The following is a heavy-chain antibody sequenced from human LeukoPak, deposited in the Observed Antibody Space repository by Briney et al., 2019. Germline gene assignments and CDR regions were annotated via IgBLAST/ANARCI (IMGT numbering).Heavy chain of an antibody. CDR1: GGTFSSYA. CDR3: ARENNWNRRLNWFDP. V-gene: IGHV1-69*05. D-gene: IGHD1-20*01. CDR2: IIPIFGTA. J-gene: IGHJ5*02. Sequence: ASVKVSCKASGGTFSSYAISWVRQAPGQGLEWMGGIIPIFGTANYALKFQGRVTITTDESTSTAYMELSSLRSEDTAVYYCARENNWNRRLNWFDPWGQGTLVTVSS.